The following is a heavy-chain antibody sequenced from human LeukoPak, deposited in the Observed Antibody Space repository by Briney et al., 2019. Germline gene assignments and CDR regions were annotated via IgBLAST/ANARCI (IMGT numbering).Heavy chain of an antibody. CDR3: ARARIQLWPYYYMDV. Sequence: GGSLRLSCAASGFTFSSYEMNWVRQAPGKGLVWVSRINSDGSSTSYADSVKGRFTISRDNAKNTLYLQMNSLRAEDTAVYYCARARIQLWPYYYMDVWGKGTTVTVSS. D-gene: IGHD5-18*01. CDR2: INSDGSST. V-gene: IGHV3-74*01. CDR1: GFTFSSYE. J-gene: IGHJ6*03.